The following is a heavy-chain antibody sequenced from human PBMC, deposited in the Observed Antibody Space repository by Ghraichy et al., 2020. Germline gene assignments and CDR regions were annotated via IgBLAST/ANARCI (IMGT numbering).Heavy chain of an antibody. CDR3: TREDENGADNAFDI. D-gene: IGHD2-15*01. CDR2: IFHDSGRI. J-gene: IGHJ3*02. Sequence: ESLNISCSVSGGSVSGGDYYWGWVYQPPGKGLTWIGSIFHDSGRIHYNPSFRSRVTMSVDTSKNEFSLRLSSVTAADTALYYGTREDENGADNAFDIWGQGTFVTVSS. CDR1: GGSVSGGDYY. V-gene: IGHV4-39*07.